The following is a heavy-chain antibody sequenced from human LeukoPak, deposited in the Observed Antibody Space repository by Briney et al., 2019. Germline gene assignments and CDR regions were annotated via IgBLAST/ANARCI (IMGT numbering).Heavy chain of an antibody. CDR1: GFTFTNFW. Sequence: GGSLRLSCTASGFTFTNFWISWVRQAPGKGLVWVAGISQSTTDTHYVDSVRGRFTLSRDNAKNSVTLQMNSLGVEDTAVYYCALSRWPEDYWGQGTLVTVSS. J-gene: IGHJ4*02. D-gene: IGHD4-23*01. CDR2: ISQSTTDT. CDR3: ALSRWPEDY. V-gene: IGHV3-7*01.